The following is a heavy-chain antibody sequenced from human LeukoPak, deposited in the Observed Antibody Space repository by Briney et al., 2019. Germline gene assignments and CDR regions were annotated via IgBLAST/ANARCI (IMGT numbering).Heavy chain of an antibody. D-gene: IGHD2-15*01. CDR1: GFTFSSYA. V-gene: IGHV3-23*01. Sequence: PGGSLRLSCAASGFTFSSYAMSWVRQAPGKGLEWVSAISGSGGSTYYAGSVKGRFTISRDNSKNTLYLQMNSLRAEDTAVYYCAKSGDGCSGGSCYTPYDWGQGTLVTVSS. CDR2: ISGSGGST. CDR3: AKSGDGCSGGSCYTPYD. J-gene: IGHJ4*02.